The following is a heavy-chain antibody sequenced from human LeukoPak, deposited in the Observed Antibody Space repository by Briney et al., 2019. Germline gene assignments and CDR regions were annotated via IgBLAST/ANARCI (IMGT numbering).Heavy chain of an antibody. D-gene: IGHD6-6*01. Sequence: SETLSLTCTVSGYSISSSSYYWGWIRQPPGKGLEWIGSIYYSGSTYYNPSLKSRVTISVDTSKNQFSLKLSSVTAADTAVYYCARDPFGSSPRGGDYWGQGTLVTVSS. J-gene: IGHJ4*02. CDR3: ARDPFGSSPRGGDY. V-gene: IGHV4-39*07. CDR1: GYSISSSSYY. CDR2: IYYSGST.